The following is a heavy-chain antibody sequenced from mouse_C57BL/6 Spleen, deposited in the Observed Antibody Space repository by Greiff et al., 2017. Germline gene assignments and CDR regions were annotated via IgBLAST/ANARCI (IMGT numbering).Heavy chain of an antibody. Sequence: VQLQQPGAELVKPGASVKLSCKASGYTFTSYWMHWVKQRPGQGLEWIGLIHPNSGSTNYNEKFKSKATLTVDKSSSTAYMQLSSLTSEDSAVYYCARLGGYAMDYWGQGTSVTVSS. J-gene: IGHJ4*01. CDR2: IHPNSGST. CDR1: GYTFTSYW. CDR3: ARLGGYAMDY. V-gene: IGHV1-64*01.